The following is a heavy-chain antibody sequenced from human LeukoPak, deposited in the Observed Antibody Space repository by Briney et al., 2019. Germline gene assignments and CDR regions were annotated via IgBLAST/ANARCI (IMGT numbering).Heavy chain of an antibody. J-gene: IGHJ5*02. CDR1: ECTFSSYG. V-gene: IGHV3-30*18. D-gene: IGHD1-26*01. Sequence: GGSLRLSCAASECTFSSYGMHLVRQAPGKGLEWVAVISYDGSNKYYADSVKGRFTISRDNSKNTLYLQMNSLRAEDTAVYYCAKVYSGSYARWFDPWGQGTLVTVSS. CDR3: AKVYSGSYARWFDP. CDR2: ISYDGSNK.